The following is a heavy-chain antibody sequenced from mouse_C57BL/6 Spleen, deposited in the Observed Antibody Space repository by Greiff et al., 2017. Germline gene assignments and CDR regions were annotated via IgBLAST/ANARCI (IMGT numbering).Heavy chain of an antibody. D-gene: IGHD1-1*01. CDR3: AREEVLLRRGEFDY. CDR2: IHPNSGST. J-gene: IGHJ2*01. CDR1: GYTFTSYW. V-gene: IGHV1-64*01. Sequence: QVQLQQSGAELVKPGASVKLSCKASGYTFTSYWMHWVKQRPGQGLEWIGMIHPNSGSTNYNEKFKSKATLTVDKSSSTAYMQLSSLTSEDSAVYYCAREEVLLRRGEFDYWGQGTTLTVSS.